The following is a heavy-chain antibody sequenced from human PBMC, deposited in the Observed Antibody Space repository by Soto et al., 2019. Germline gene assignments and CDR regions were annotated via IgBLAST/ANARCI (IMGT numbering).Heavy chain of an antibody. Sequence: PSETLSLTCFVSGGSVTSYHWSWIRQFPGKGLEWIAYTSYSGSTNYNPSLKSRVTISVDTSKNQFSLKLSSVTAADTAVYYCARTGGDRDGYNWRYFDYWGQGTLVTVS. V-gene: IGHV4-59*02. D-gene: IGHD5-12*01. CDR2: TSYSGST. J-gene: IGHJ4*02. CDR3: ARTGGDRDGYNWRYFDY. CDR1: GGSVTSYH.